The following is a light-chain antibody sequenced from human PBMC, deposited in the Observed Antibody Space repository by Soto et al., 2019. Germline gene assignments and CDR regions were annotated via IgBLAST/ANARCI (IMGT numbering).Light chain of an antibody. J-gene: IGLJ1*01. CDR1: SSDVGDYRY. V-gene: IGLV2-14*01. CDR3: SSYRNSNTPYV. Sequence: QSALTQPASVSGSPGQSITISCTGTSSDVGDYRYVSWYQQYPGKAPKLIIYEVTNRPSGVSNRFSGSKSGNTASLTISGLQAEDEADYYCSSYRNSNTPYVFGTGTKLTVL. CDR2: EVT.